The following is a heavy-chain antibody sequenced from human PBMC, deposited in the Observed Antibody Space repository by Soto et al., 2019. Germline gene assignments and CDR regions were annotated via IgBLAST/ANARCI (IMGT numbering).Heavy chain of an antibody. V-gene: IGHV1-69*13. D-gene: IGHD3-9*01. CDR3: ARGGEHHYDILTGYYYFDY. CDR2: IIPIFGTA. J-gene: IGHJ4*02. Sequence: SVRVSCKXSGGTFSSHAISWVRQAPGQGLEWMGGIIPIFGTANYAQKFQGRVTITADESTSTAYMELSSLRSEDTAVYYCARGGEHHYDILTGYYYFDYWGQGTLVTVSS. CDR1: GGTFSSHA.